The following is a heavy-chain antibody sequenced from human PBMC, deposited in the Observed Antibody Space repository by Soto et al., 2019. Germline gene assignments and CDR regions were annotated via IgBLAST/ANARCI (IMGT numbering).Heavy chain of an antibody. CDR3: ATFPPLRYYDYVWGSYRLIDY. D-gene: IGHD3-16*02. V-gene: IGHV1-24*01. CDR2: FDPEDGET. Sequence: WASVKVSCKVSGYTLTELSMHWVRQAPGKGLEWMGGFDPEDGETIYAQKFQGRVTMTEDTSTDTAYMELSSLRSEDTAVYYCATFPPLRYYDYVWGSYRLIDYWGQGTLVTVSS. J-gene: IGHJ4*02. CDR1: GYTLTELS.